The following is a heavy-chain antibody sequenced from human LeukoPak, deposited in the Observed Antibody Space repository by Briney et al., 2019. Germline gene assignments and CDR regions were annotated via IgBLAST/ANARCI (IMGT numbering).Heavy chain of an antibody. Sequence: GGSLRLSCVATGFTFSSYAMHWVRQAPGKGLDWVAVISYDGANKYYADSVKGRFTISRDNSKNTLYLQLNSLRAEDTAVYFCARGPLWFGELLDWGQGILVTVSS. V-gene: IGHV3-30-3*01. CDR2: ISYDGANK. J-gene: IGHJ4*02. CDR1: GFTFSSYA. CDR3: ARGPLWFGELLD. D-gene: IGHD3-10*01.